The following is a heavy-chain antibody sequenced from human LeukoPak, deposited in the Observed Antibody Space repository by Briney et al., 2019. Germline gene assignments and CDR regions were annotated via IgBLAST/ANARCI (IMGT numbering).Heavy chain of an antibody. CDR1: GGSVSSSSYY. D-gene: IGHD6-25*01. J-gene: IGHJ3*02. CDR3: ARHERALGAFDI. V-gene: IGHV4-39*01. CDR2: IYYSGST. Sequence: SETLSLTCTVSGGSVSSSSYYWGWIRQPPGKGLEWIGSIYYSGSTYYNPSLRSRVTISVDTSKNQFSLKLSSVTAADTAVCYCARHERALGAFDIWGQGTMVTVSS.